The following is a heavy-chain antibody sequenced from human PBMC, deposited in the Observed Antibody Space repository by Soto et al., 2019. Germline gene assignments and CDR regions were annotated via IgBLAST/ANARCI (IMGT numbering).Heavy chain of an antibody. CDR2: INPNSGGT. CDR1: GYTFTGYY. CDR3: ARGRSPLSLGGFDY. V-gene: IGHV1-2*04. J-gene: IGHJ4*02. Sequence: ASVKVSCKASGYTFTGYYMHWVRQAPGQGLEWMGWINPNSGGTNYAQKFQGWVTMTRDTSISTAYMELSRLRSDDTAVYYCARGRSPLSLGGFDYWGQGTLVTVSS. D-gene: IGHD3-10*01.